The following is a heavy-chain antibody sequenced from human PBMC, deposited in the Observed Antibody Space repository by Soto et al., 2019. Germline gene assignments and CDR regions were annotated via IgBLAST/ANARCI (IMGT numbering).Heavy chain of an antibody. J-gene: IGHJ6*02. D-gene: IGHD3-10*01. CDR2: TYYRSKWYN. CDR1: GDSVSSNSAA. CDR3: ARGMVRGVIQYYYYGMDV. V-gene: IGHV6-1*01. Sequence: PSQTLSLTCAISGDSVSSNSAAWNWIRQSPSRGLEWLGRTYYRSKWYNDYAVSVRSRITINPDTSKNQFSLQLNSVTPEDTAVYYCARGMVRGVIQYYYYGMDVWGQGTTVTSP.